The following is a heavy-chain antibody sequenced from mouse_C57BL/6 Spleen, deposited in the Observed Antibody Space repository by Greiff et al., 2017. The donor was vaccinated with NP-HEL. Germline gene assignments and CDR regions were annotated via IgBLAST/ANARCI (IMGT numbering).Heavy chain of an antibody. D-gene: IGHD2-1*01. Sequence: VQLQQPGAELVRPGTSVKLSCKASGYTFTSYWMHWVKQRPGQGLEWIGVIDPSDSYTNYIQKFKGKATLTVDTSSSTASMQLSSLTSEASAVYYCARRRVYYGNFFDYWGQGTTLTVSS. CDR1: GYTFTSYW. J-gene: IGHJ2*01. V-gene: IGHV1-59*01. CDR2: IDPSDSYT. CDR3: ARRRVYYGNFFDY.